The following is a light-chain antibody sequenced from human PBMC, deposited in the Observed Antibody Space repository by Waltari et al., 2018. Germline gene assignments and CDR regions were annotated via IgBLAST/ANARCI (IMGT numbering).Light chain of an antibody. CDR3: QQSYSTRWT. CDR2: AAT. J-gene: IGKJ1*01. V-gene: IGKV1-39*01. Sequence: DIQMTQSPSSLSASVGDRVTITCRTSQSIDIYLHWYQQKAGKAPRLLIYAATNLQNGVPSRFSGSGSETDFTLTISSLQPEDFATYYCQQSYSTRWTFGQGTVVELK. CDR1: QSIDIY.